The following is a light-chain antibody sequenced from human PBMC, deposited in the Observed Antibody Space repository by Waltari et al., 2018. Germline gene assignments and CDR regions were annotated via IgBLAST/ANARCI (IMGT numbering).Light chain of an antibody. CDR2: DTS. J-gene: IGKJ4*01. CDR3: QQRRYGLT. Sequence: EIVLTQSPATLSLSPGERATLSCRASQSVSDFLGWYQQKPGQAPRLLIYDTSHRAPVIPDRFRGSGSGTDFTLTISSLEPEDFAVYYCQQRRYGLTFGGGTKVDIK. CDR1: QSVSDF. V-gene: IGKV3-11*01.